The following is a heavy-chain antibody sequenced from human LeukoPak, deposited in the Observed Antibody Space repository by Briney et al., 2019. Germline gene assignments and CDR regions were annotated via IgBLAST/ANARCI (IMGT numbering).Heavy chain of an antibody. D-gene: IGHD5-18*01. CDR2: ISSVSSYI. J-gene: IGHJ4*02. CDR3: ARDSDSYGFDY. CDR1: GFTFRSYS. V-gene: IGHV3-21*01. Sequence: GGSLRLSCAVSGFTFRSYSMNWVRQAPGKGLGWVSSISSVSSYIYYADSLKGRFTISRDNAKNSLYLQMNSLRAEDTAVYYCARDSDSYGFDYWGQGTLVTVSS.